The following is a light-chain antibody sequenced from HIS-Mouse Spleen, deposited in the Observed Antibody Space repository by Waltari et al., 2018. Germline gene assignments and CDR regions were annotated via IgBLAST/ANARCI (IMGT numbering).Light chain of an antibody. V-gene: IGLV3-1*01. CDR3: QAWDSSTHVV. Sequence: SAELTQPPSVSVSPGQTASITCSGAKLGDTDACWYPQQPGQPPVMVIYQDSKRPSGIPGRFSGSNAGNTATLTISGTQAMDEADYYCQAWDSSTHVVFGGGTKLTVL. J-gene: IGLJ2*01. CDR1: KLGDTD. CDR2: QDS.